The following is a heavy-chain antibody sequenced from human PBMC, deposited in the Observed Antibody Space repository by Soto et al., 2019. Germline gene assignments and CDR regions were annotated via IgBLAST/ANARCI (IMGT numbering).Heavy chain of an antibody. V-gene: IGHV1-69*06. J-gene: IGHJ4*02. CDR2: VIPIFGTP. D-gene: IGHD2-15*01. CDR1: GGTFGSYA. Sequence: QVQLVQSGAEVKKPGSSVKVSCKSSGGTFGSYAISWVRQAPGQGLEWMGGVIPIFGTPHYAQKFHGRVTITADIPTSTAYRELSSLKSADTAVYYWAKIRWTISLQEEDAIWGQGTLVTVSS. CDR3: AKIRWTISLQEEDAI.